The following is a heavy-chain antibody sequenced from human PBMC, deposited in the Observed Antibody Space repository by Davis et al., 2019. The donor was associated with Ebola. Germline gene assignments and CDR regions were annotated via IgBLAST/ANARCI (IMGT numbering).Heavy chain of an antibody. Sequence: MPGGSLRLSCSVSGASISDNNFWGWVRQSPGKGLEWIVNINSRGDTYYNPSLRSRVAMSVDSSKSQFSLKISSVTAADTATYYCARTTKTNIEASGRGYNSFDSWGQGVLVSVSS. D-gene: IGHD2/OR15-2a*01. J-gene: IGHJ5*01. CDR1: GASISDNNF. V-gene: IGHV4-39*07. CDR3: ARTTKTNIEASGRGYNSFDS. CDR2: INSRGDT.